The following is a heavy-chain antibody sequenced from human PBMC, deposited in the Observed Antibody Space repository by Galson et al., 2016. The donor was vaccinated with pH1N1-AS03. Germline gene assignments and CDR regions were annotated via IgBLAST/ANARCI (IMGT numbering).Heavy chain of an antibody. Sequence: ETLSLTCTVSGGSVSTDPYYWSWIRQPPRKGLEWIGYITYSGIAYYNPSLKGRVAISVDTSKNQFSLKLNSVTAADAAVYYCATGLGWTADDWGQGTLVTVSS. CDR2: ITYSGIA. CDR3: ATGLGWTADD. V-gene: IGHV4-61*01. J-gene: IGHJ4*02. D-gene: IGHD4-23*01. CDR1: GGSVSTDPYY.